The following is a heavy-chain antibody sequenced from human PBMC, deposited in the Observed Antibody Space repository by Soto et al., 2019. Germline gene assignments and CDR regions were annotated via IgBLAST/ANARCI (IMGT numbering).Heavy chain of an antibody. CDR3: ARPGREPYDSDDYYSYFDY. V-gene: IGHV5-10-1*01. Sequence: GESLKISCKGSGYSFTSYWISWVRQMPGKGLEWMGRIDPSDSYTNYSPSFQGHVTISADKSISTAYLQWSSLKASDTAMYYCARPGREPYDSDDYYSYFDYWGQGTPVTVSS. CDR2: IDPSDSYT. CDR1: GYSFTSYW. D-gene: IGHD3-22*01. J-gene: IGHJ4*02.